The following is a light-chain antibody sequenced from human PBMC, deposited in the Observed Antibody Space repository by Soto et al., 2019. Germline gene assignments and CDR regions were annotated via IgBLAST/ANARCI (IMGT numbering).Light chain of an antibody. Sequence: DIVMTQSPDSLAVSLGERATINCTSSQSVLYSSNNKNYLAWYQQKSGQPPKLLIYWASTRESGVPDRFSGSGSGKDFTLTISSLQAEDVAVYYCQQYYSPWPFGQGTKVEIK. CDR3: QQYYSPWP. J-gene: IGKJ1*01. V-gene: IGKV4-1*01. CDR1: QSVLYSSNNKNY. CDR2: WAS.